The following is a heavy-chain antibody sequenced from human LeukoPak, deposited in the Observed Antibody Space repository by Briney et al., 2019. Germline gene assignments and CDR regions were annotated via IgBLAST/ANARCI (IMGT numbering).Heavy chain of an antibody. J-gene: IGHJ4*02. V-gene: IGHV3-48*01. CDR3: ARALKSYDSSGYYYGS. Sequence: GGSLRLSCAASGFTFSSYSMNWVRQAPGKGLEWVSYISSSSSTIYYADSVKGRLTISRNKVKNSLYQQMNSLRAEDTAVYYCARALKSYDSSGYYYGSWGQGTLVTVSS. D-gene: IGHD3-22*01. CDR1: GFTFSSYS. CDR2: ISSSSSTI.